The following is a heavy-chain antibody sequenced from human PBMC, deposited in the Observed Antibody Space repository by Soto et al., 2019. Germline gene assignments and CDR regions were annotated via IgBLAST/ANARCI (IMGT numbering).Heavy chain of an antibody. V-gene: IGHV4-59*01. J-gene: IGHJ6*02. Sequence: QVQLQESGPGLVKPSETLSLTCTVSGGSINNYYWVWLRQPPGEGLEWIGHMYYSGDTDYNPSLKSRVAIPVDTSKNRCSLRLTSVTAADTAVYYCARGDWNDYFYNGMDVWGQGTTVIVSS. CDR3: ARGDWNDYFYNGMDV. CDR2: MYYSGDT. D-gene: IGHD1-1*01. CDR1: GGSINNYY.